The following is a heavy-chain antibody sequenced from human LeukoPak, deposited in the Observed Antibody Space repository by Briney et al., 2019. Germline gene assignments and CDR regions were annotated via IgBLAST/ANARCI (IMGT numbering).Heavy chain of an antibody. Sequence: GGSLRLSCAASGFTFSGYAMSWVRQAPGKGLEWVSAISGSGDSTYYADSVKGRFTISRDNSKNTLYLQMSSLRAEDTAVYYCAKSGYCSSTSCYGHYYYYYGMDVWGQGTTVTVSS. V-gene: IGHV3-23*01. J-gene: IGHJ6*02. CDR3: AKSGYCSSTSCYGHYYYYYGMDV. CDR1: GFTFSGYA. D-gene: IGHD2-2*03. CDR2: ISGSGDST.